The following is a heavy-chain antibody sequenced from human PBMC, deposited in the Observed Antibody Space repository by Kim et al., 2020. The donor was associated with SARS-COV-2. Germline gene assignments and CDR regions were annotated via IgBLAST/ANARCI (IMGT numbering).Heavy chain of an antibody. D-gene: IGHD3-10*01. CDR2: INHSGST. CDR3: ARGVITMVRGAHYWFDP. CDR1: GGSFSGYY. V-gene: IGHV4-34*01. Sequence: SETLSLTCAVYGGSFSGYYWSWIRQPPGKGLEWIGEINHSGSTNYNPSLKSRVTISVDTSKNQFSLKLSSVTAADTAVYYCARGVITMVRGAHYWFDPWGQGTLVTVSS. J-gene: IGHJ5*02.